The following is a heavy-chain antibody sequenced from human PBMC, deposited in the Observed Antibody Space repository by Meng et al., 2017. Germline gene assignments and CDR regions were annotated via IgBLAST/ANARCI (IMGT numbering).Heavy chain of an antibody. CDR1: GDSVSSNSAA. CDR2: AYSRSKWYH. J-gene: IGHJ4*02. CDR3: ARGSYSFDS. Sequence: QLQLQPSGPGLDKPVQTLSPICAISGDSVSSNSAALNWIRQSPSRGLEWLGRAYSRSKWYHDYAESLKSRISIDPDTSKIQFPLQLRSVTPEDSAVYYCARGSYSFDSWGQRTLVTVSS. V-gene: IGHV6-1*01. D-gene: IGHD1-26*01.